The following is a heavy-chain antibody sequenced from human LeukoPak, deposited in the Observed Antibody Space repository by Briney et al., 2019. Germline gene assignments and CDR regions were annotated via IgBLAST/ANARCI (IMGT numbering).Heavy chain of an antibody. Sequence: GGSLRLSCAASGFTFSSSAMSWVRQAPGKGLEWVSSISGSGSGGSTYYADSVKGRFTISRDNSKNTLYLQMNSLRAEDTAVYYCAKDLLRYFDWFPGGFDPWGQGTLVTVSS. J-gene: IGHJ5*02. CDR2: ISGSGSGGST. CDR3: AKDLLRYFDWFPGGFDP. V-gene: IGHV3-23*01. CDR1: GFTFSSSA. D-gene: IGHD3-9*01.